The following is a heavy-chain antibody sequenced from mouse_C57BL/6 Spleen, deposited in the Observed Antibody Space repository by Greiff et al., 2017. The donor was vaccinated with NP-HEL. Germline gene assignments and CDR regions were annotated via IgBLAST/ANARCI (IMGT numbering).Heavy chain of an antibody. CDR3: ARDGPMVTDDFDY. D-gene: IGHD2-2*01. CDR1: GFTFSSYA. CDR2: ISDGGSYT. V-gene: IGHV5-4*01. Sequence: EVMLVESGGGLVKPGGSLKLSCAASGFTFSSYAMSWVRQTPEKRLEWVATISDGGSYTYYPDNVKGRFTISRDNAKNNRYLQMSHLKSEDTAMYYCARDGPMVTDDFDYWGQGTTLTVSS. J-gene: IGHJ2*01.